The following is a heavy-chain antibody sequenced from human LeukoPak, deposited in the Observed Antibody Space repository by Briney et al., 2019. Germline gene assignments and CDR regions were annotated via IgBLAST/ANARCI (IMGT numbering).Heavy chain of an antibody. CDR1: GFTFSSYA. D-gene: IGHD3-3*01. CDR3: ARADQYYDFWSGCPY. V-gene: IGHV3-30-3*01. J-gene: IGHJ4*02. CDR2: ISYDGSNK. Sequence: GGSLRLSCAASGFTFSSYAMHWVRQAPGKGLEWVAVISYDGSNKYYADSVKGRFTISRDNSKNTLYLQMNSLRAEDTAVYYCARADQYYDFWSGCPYWGQGTLVTVSS.